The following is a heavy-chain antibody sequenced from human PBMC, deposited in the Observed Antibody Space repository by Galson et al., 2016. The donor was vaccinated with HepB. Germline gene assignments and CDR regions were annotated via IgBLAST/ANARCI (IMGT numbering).Heavy chain of an antibody. D-gene: IGHD6-6*01. Sequence: PALVKPTQTLTLTCTFSGFSLTTAGVGVGWIRQPPGKAPEWLALIYWDDDRRYSPSLKNRLTITKDTSKNQVVLTMTTMDPVDTATYYCARHAVASRLGSLGAFDVWGQGTMVTVSS. CDR1: GFSLTTAGVG. CDR2: IYWDDDR. V-gene: IGHV2-5*02. J-gene: IGHJ3*01. CDR3: ARHAVASRLGSLGAFDV.